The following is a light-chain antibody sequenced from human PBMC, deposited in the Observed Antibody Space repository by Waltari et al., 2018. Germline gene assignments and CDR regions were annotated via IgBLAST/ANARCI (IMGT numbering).Light chain of an antibody. CDR3: QQRGNWTPHT. CDR1: QSVGNY. J-gene: IGKJ2*01. Sequence: DIVLTQSPATLTLSPGCTATLSCRASQSVGNYLAWYHQQPGQPPRLLIYDASNRATGVPARFLGSGSWTDCTLTISSPGAEDFAVYYCQQRGNWTPHTVGQGARLEIK. CDR2: DAS. V-gene: IGKV3-11*01.